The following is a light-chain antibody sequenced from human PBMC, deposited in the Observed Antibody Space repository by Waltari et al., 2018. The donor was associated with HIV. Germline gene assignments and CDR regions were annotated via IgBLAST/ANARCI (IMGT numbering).Light chain of an antibody. CDR2: GNS. CDR1: SPNTGAGYD. CDR3: QSYDSSLSVV. V-gene: IGLV1-40*01. Sequence: QSVLTPPPSVSGAPGQRVTIPCTGSSPNTGAGYDVHWYQQLPGTAPNLLIYGNSNRPSGVPDRFSGSKSGTSASLAITGLQAEDEADYYCQSYDSSLSVVFGGGTKLTVL. J-gene: IGLJ2*01.